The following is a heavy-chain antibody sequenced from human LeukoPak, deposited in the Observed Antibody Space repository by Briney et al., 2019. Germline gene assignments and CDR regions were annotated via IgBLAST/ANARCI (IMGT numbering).Heavy chain of an antibody. CDR1: GYTFTGYY. V-gene: IGHV1-2*02. J-gene: IGHJ4*02. CDR3: ARVRERITIFGVVEN. D-gene: IGHD3-3*01. Sequence: ASVKVSCKASGYTFTGYYMHWVRQAPGQGLEWMGWINPNSGGTNYAQKFQGRVTMTRDTSISTAYMELSGLRSDDTAVYYCARVRERITIFGVVENWGQGTLVTVSS. CDR2: INPNSGGT.